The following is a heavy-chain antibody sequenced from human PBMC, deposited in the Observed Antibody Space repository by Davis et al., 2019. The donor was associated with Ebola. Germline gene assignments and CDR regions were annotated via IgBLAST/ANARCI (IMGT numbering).Heavy chain of an antibody. V-gene: IGHV1-69*13. CDR3: ARGGVILAANHYFVS. CDR2: ILPLFGTT. Sequence: SVKVSCKASGGTFSSYAISWVRQAPGQGLEWMGGILPLFGTTKYAEKFQGRVTITADAATSTAYMELSSLRTEDTAMYYCARGGVILAANHYFVSWGQGTLVTVSS. CDR1: GGTFSSYA. D-gene: IGHD6-25*01. J-gene: IGHJ5*01.